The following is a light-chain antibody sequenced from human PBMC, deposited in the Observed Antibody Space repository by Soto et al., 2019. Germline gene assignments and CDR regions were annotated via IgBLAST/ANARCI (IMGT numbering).Light chain of an antibody. CDR1: QSLISSY. J-gene: IGKJ5*01. Sequence: EIVLTQSPGTLSLSPGEGASLSCRAGQSLISSYIAWYQQKPGQAPRLLIFGASSRATGIPDRFSGSGSGTDFTLTISRLEPEDVAVYYCNRYGYGSDSFGQGTRLEIK. CDR3: NRYGYGSDS. CDR2: GAS. V-gene: IGKV3-20*01.